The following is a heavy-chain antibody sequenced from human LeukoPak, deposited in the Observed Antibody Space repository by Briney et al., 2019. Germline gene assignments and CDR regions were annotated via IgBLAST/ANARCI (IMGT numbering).Heavy chain of an antibody. J-gene: IGHJ4*02. V-gene: IGHV3-43*02. D-gene: IGHD3-22*01. CDR3: ATNFGAYYYDTSGYYDF. CDR1: GFXFDEYA. CDR2: ISGDGNST. Sequence: PGGSLRLSCAASGFXFDEYAMHWVRQAPGKGLEWVSLISGDGNSTNYAGSVKGRFTISRDNNKNSLYLQMNSLRTEDTAFYYCATNFGAYYYDTSGYYDFWGQGTLVTVSS.